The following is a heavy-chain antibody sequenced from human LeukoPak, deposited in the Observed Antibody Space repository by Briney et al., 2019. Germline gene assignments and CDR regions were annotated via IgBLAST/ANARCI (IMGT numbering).Heavy chain of an antibody. Sequence: ASETLSLTCTVSGGSISSSSYYWGWIRQPPGKGLEWIGSIYYSGSTYYNPSLKSRVTISVDTSKNQFSLKLSYMTAADTAVYSCAREEVSKDPFDYWGRETLVTVSS. V-gene: IGHV4-39*02. J-gene: IGHJ4*02. CDR2: IYYSGST. CDR1: GGSISSSSYY. CDR3: AREEVSKDPFDY. D-gene: IGHD1-14*01.